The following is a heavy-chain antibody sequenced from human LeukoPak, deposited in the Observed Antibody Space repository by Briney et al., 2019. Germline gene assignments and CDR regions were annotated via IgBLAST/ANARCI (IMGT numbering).Heavy chain of an antibody. CDR1: GFTFSSYG. CDR2: INPNSGGT. Sequence: GRSLRLSCAASGFTFSSYGMHWVRQAPGPGLEWMGWINPNSGGTNYAQKFQGRVTMTRDTSISTAYMELSRLRSDDTAVYYCARGKGRFDYWGQGTLVTVSS. J-gene: IGHJ4*02. CDR3: ARGKGRFDY. V-gene: IGHV1-2*02.